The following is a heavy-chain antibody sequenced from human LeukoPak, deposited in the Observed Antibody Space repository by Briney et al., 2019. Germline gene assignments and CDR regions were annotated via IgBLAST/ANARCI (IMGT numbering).Heavy chain of an antibody. D-gene: IGHD6-19*01. Sequence: SETLSLTCTVSGGSISSYYWSWIRQPTGKGLEWIGYIYTSGSTNYNPSLKSRVTISVDTSKNQFSLKLSSVTAADTAVYYCARLVAVAEWFDPWGQGTLVTVSS. CDR3: ARLVAVAEWFDP. CDR1: GGSISSYY. CDR2: IYTSGST. V-gene: IGHV4-4*09. J-gene: IGHJ5*02.